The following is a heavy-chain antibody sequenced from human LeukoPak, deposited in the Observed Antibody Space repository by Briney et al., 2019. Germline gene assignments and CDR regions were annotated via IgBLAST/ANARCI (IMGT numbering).Heavy chain of an antibody. Sequence: GGSLRLSCAASGFTFSSYAMSWARQAPGKGLEWVSAISGSGGSTYYADSVKGRFTISRDNSKNTLYLQMNSLRAEDTAVYYCAKDDEYDILTGGNFDYWGQGTLVTVSS. CDR2: ISGSGGST. V-gene: IGHV3-23*01. CDR1: GFTFSSYA. D-gene: IGHD3-9*01. J-gene: IGHJ4*02. CDR3: AKDDEYDILTGGNFDY.